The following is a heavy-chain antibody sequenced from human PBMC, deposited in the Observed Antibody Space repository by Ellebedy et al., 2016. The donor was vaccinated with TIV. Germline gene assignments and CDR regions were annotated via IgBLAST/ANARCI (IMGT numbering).Heavy chain of an antibody. CDR2: ISVYNGNT. CDR3: GRVVSDYIWGSYRLDY. CDR1: GYTFTSYG. D-gene: IGHD3-16*02. V-gene: IGHV1-18*01. Sequence: AASVKVSCKASGYTFTSYGISWVRQAPGQGPEWMGWISVYNGNTKYEQRVQGRVTMTTDTSTTTAYMELRSLTSDDTAVYYCGRVVSDYIWGSYRLDYWGQGTLVTVSS. J-gene: IGHJ4*02.